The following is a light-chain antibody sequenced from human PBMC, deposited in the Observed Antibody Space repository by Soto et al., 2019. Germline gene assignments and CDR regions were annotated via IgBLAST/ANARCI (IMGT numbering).Light chain of an antibody. V-gene: IGKV1-39*01. Sequence: DIQMTQSPSSLSASVGDRVTITCRASQSISSYLNWYQQKPGKAPKLLIYAASSLQSGVPSRFSGSGSETDFTLTISSLQPEDFATYYCQQSYSTARTFGPGTKVDIK. CDR2: AAS. CDR3: QQSYSTART. CDR1: QSISSY. J-gene: IGKJ3*01.